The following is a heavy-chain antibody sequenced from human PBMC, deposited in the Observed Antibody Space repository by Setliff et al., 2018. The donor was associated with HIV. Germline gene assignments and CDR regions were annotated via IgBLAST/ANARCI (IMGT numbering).Heavy chain of an antibody. Sequence: ASVKVSCKASGYTFTTYNITWVRQAPGQGLEWMGCINTNTGSPTYAQGFAGRFVFSVDTPVNTAYLQIFSLKAEDTAVYYCTRDHTPPPNYDFWSGQLDLRNIFYYMDVWGTGSPVTVSS. CDR1: GYTFTTYN. CDR3: TRDHTPPPNYDFWSGQLDLRNIFYYMDV. CDR2: INTNTGSP. D-gene: IGHD3-3*01. J-gene: IGHJ6*03. V-gene: IGHV7-4-1*01.